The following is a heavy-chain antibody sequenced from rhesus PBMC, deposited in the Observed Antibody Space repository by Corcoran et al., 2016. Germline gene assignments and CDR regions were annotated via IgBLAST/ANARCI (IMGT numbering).Heavy chain of an antibody. CDR1: GGSISSGYYY. CDR2: ITYRRST. V-gene: IGHV4-122*02. CDR3: AKDGGSWNNPEYFEF. Sequence: QVQLQESGPGLVKPSETLSLTCAVSGGSISSGYYYWSWIRQPPGKGLELIGYITYRRSTRYNPSRKWRVTMSRDTSKNQFSLKLSSGTAADTAVYYCAKDGGSWNNPEYFEFWGQGALVTVSS. D-gene: IGHD1-20*01. J-gene: IGHJ1*01.